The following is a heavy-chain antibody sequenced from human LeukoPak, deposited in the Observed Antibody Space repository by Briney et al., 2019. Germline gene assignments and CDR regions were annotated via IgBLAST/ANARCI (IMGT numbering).Heavy chain of an antibody. J-gene: IGHJ4*02. V-gene: IGHV3-21*04. CDR2: ISSSSSYI. D-gene: IGHD1-7*01. CDR3: AKEGGTGTRFDY. Sequence: GGSLRLSCAASGFTFGSYSMNWVRQAPGKGLEWVSSISSSSSYIYYADSVKGRFTISRDNSKNTLYLQMNSLRAEDTAVYYCAKEGGTGTRFDYWGQGTLVTVSS. CDR1: GFTFGSYS.